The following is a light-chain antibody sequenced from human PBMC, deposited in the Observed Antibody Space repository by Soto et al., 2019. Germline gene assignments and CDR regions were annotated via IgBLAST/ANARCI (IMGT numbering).Light chain of an antibody. V-gene: IGKV2-28*01. CDR2: LGS. J-gene: IGKJ4*01. Sequence: DIVMTQSPLSLPVTPGEPASISCRSSQSLLHSNGYNYLDWYLQKPGQSPQLLIYLGSNRASGVPDRFSGSGSGTDFTLNISRVEVEDVGVYYCMQALQTPPTFGGGTKVEI. CDR3: MQALQTPPT. CDR1: QSLLHSNGYNY.